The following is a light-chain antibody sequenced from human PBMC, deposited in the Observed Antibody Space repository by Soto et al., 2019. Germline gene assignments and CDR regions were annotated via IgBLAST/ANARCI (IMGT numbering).Light chain of an antibody. J-gene: IGLJ1*01. Sequence: QSVLTQPRSVSGSPGQSVTISCTGTNSDVGGYNYVSWYQQYPGKAPKLMISGVSERPSGVPDRFSGSKSGNTASLTISGLQAEDEADYYCSSYTSSSTLSVFGTGTKLTVL. CDR2: GVS. CDR1: NSDVGGYNY. V-gene: IGLV2-11*01. CDR3: SSYTSSSTLSV.